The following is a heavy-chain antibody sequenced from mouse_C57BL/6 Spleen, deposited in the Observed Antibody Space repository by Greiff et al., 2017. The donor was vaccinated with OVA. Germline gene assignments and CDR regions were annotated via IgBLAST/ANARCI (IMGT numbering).Heavy chain of an antibody. CDR2: ISYSGST. Sequence: VQLQQSGPGMVKPSQSLSLTCTVTGYSITSGYDWHWIRHFPGNKLEWMGYISYSGSTNYNPSLKSRISITHDTSKNHFFLKLNSVTTEDTATYYCARGGAGTGFAYWGQGTLVTVSA. CDR1: GYSITSGYD. V-gene: IGHV3-1*01. D-gene: IGHD4-1*01. J-gene: IGHJ3*01. CDR3: ARGGAGTGFAY.